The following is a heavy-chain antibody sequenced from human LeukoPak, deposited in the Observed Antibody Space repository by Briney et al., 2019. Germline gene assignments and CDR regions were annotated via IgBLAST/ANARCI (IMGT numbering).Heavy chain of an antibody. D-gene: IGHD4-23*01. Sequence: AETLSLTCNVSGGSISSGSYYWAWIRQSPEKGLEWIASIYYSGSTHYNPSLRSRATISRDTSKNQFSLKLSSVSAADTAVYCCARWYEYWGQGTLVTVSS. CDR2: IYYSGST. J-gene: IGHJ4*02. V-gene: IGHV4-39*01. CDR3: ARWYEY. CDR1: GGSISSGSYY.